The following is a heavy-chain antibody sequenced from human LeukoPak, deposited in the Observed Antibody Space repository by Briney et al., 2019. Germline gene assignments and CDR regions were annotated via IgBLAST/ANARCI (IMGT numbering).Heavy chain of an antibody. J-gene: IGHJ4*02. V-gene: IGHV3-30*18. CDR1: GFTFSSYG. CDR3: AKGMAEYYYDSSGYYFYY. D-gene: IGHD3-22*01. CDR2: ISYDGSNK. Sequence: GRSLRLSCAASGFTFSSYGMHWVRQAPGKGLEWVAVISYDGSNKYYADSVKGRFTISRGNSKNTLYLQMNSLRAEDTAVYYCAKGMAEYYYDSSGYYFYYWGQGTLVTVSS.